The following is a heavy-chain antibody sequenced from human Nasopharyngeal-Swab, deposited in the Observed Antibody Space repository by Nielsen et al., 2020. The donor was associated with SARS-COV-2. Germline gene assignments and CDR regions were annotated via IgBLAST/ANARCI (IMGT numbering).Heavy chain of an antibody. Sequence: WIRQSPSRGLEWLGRTYYRSKWYNDYAVSVKSRITINPDTSKNQFSLQLNSVTPEDTAVYYCARDHPGYYDSSGYYWFDPWGQGTLVTAPQ. CDR2: TYYRSKWYN. V-gene: IGHV6-1*01. J-gene: IGHJ5*02. CDR3: ARDHPGYYDSSGYYWFDP. D-gene: IGHD3-22*01.